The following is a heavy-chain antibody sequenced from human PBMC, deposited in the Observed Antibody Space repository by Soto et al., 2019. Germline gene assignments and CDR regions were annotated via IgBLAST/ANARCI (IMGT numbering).Heavy chain of an antibody. V-gene: IGHV3-33*01. CDR2: IWYDGSNK. D-gene: IGHD2-15*01. Sequence: QVRLVESGGGVVQPGRSLRLSCAASGFTFSSYGMHWVRQAPGKGLEWVAVIWYDGSNKYYADSVKGRFTISRDNSKNTLYLQMNSLRAEDTAVYYCARDLGGHYYYGMDVWGQGTTVTVSS. CDR3: ARDLGGHYYYGMDV. CDR1: GFTFSSYG. J-gene: IGHJ6*02.